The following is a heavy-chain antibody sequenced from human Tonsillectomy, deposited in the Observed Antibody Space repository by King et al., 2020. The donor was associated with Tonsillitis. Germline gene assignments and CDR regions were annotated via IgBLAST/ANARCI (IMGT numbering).Heavy chain of an antibody. D-gene: IGHD3-22*01. CDR3: ARENRGNYYDSSGYYNYFDY. CDR2: IYYSGST. V-gene: IGHV4-30-4*01. Sequence: QLQESGPGLVKPSQTLSLTCTVSGGSISSGDYYWSWIRQPPGKGLEWIVYIYYSGSTYYNPSLKSRVTISVDTSKNQFSLKLSSVTAADTAVYYCARENRGNYYDSSGYYNYFDYWGQGTLVTVSS. CDR1: GGSISSGDYY. J-gene: IGHJ4*02.